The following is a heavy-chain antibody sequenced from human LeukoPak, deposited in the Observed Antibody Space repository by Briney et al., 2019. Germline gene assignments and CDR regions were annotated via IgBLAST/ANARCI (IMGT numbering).Heavy chain of an antibody. Sequence: SETLSLTCAAYGGSFSGYYWSWIRQPPGKGLEWIGEINHSGSTNYNPSLKSRVTISVDTSKNQFSLKLSSVTAADTAVYYCARARGYSYGYRYWYFDLWGRGTLVTVSS. V-gene: IGHV4-34*01. CDR1: GGSFSGYY. D-gene: IGHD5-18*01. J-gene: IGHJ2*01. CDR3: ARARGYSYGYRYWYFDL. CDR2: INHSGST.